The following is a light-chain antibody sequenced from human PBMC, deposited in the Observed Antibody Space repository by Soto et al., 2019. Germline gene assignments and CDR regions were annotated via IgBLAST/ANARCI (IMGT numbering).Light chain of an antibody. CDR1: SSDVGAYNY. V-gene: IGLV2-8*01. J-gene: IGLJ3*02. CDR3: TSYVGSNIWV. Sequence: QSALTQPPSASGSPGQSVTISCTGTSSDVGAYNYVSWYQQYPGKAPKLMIYEVSKRPSGVPDRFSGSKSGNTASLNVSGLHAEDEADYYCTSYVGSNIWVFGGGTKLTVL. CDR2: EVS.